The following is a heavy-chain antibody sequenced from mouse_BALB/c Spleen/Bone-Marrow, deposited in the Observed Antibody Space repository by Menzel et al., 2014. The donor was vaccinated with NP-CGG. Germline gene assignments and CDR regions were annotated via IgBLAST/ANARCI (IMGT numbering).Heavy chain of an antibody. V-gene: IGHV1-80*01. CDR2: IYPGDGDT. CDR3: ARSGYGSNYDY. Sequence: VQLQQSGAELVRPGSSVKISCKASGYAFSSYWMIWVKQRPGQGLEWIGQIYPGDGDTNYNGKFKGKATLTVDKSSSTAYMQLRSLTSEDSAVYFCARSGYGSNYDYWGQGTTLTVSS. J-gene: IGHJ2*01. D-gene: IGHD1-1*01. CDR1: GYAFSSYW.